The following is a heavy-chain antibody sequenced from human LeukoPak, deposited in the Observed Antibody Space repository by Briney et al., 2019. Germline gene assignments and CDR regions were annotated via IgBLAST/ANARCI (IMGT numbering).Heavy chain of an antibody. J-gene: IGHJ4*02. CDR1: GFTFSSYA. Sequence: PGRSLRLSCAASGFTFSSYAMHWVRQAPGKGLEWVAVISYDGSNKYYADSVKGRFTISRDNSKNTLYLQMNSLRAEDTAVYYCAREGYSSSLDYWGQGTLVTVSS. D-gene: IGHD6-13*01. V-gene: IGHV3-30*14. CDR2: ISYDGSNK. CDR3: AREGYSSSLDY.